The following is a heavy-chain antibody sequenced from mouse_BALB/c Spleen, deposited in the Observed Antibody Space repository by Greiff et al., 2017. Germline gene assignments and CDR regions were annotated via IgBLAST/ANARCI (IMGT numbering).Heavy chain of an antibody. CDR3: AREEPYYYGSSYPYYFDY. CDR2: ISSGGST. D-gene: IGHD1-1*01. Sequence: EVQGVESGGGLVKPGGSLKLSCAASGFTFSSYAMSWVRQTPEKRLEWVASISSGGSTYYPDSVKGRFTISRDNARNILYLQMSSLRSEDTAMYYCAREEPYYYGSSYPYYFDYWGQGTTLTVSS. CDR1: GFTFSSYA. J-gene: IGHJ2*01. V-gene: IGHV5-6-5*01.